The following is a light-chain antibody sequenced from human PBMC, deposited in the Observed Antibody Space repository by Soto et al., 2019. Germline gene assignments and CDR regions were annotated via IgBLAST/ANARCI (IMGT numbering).Light chain of an antibody. CDR1: QSISSY. CDR3: LQDYNYPRT. V-gene: IGKV1-6*01. Sequence: IQMTQSPSSLSASVGDRVTITCRASQSISSYLNWYQQKPGKAPKLLIYAASSLQSGVPSRFSGSGSGTDFTLTISSLQPEDFATYYCLQDYNYPRTFGQGTKVE. J-gene: IGKJ1*01. CDR2: AAS.